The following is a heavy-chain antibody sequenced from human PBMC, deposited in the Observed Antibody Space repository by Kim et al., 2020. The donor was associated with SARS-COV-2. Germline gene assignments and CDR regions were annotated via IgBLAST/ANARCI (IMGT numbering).Heavy chain of an antibody. D-gene: IGHD6-13*01. V-gene: IGHV3-21*01. CDR3: ASTKEYSSSWYPMGY. Sequence: DSLKGRFTISRDNAKNSRYLQMNSLRDEDTAVYYCASTKEYSSSWYPMGYWGQGTLVTVSS. J-gene: IGHJ4*02.